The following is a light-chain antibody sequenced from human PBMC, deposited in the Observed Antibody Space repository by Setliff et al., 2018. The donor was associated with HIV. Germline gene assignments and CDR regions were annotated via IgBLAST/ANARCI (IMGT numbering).Light chain of an antibody. V-gene: IGLV2-14*03. Sequence: QSALTQAASVSGSPGQSITMSCTGTRSDVGGYNYVSWYQQHPGKAPKLMIYDVSNRPSGVSNRFSGSKSGNTASLTISGLQSEDEADYYCSSYTSSSTLLFGGGTKVTVL. J-gene: IGLJ2*01. CDR3: SSYTSSSTLL. CDR1: RSDVGGYNY. CDR2: DVS.